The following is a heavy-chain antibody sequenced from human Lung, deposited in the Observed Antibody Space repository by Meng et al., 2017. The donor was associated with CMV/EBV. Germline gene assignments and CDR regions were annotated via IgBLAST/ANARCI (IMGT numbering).Heavy chain of an antibody. CDR2: IRHSGDIT. CDR3: ARQYSSSYYSDY. V-gene: IGHV4-34*01. CDR1: GGSLSGYY. D-gene: IGHD6-6*01. Sequence: SQXXSLTCGIYGGSLSGYYWSWIRQTPGKGLEWIGEIRHSGDITNYNPSLKSQVTISIDTSKKQFSLKLSAVTAADTAVYYCARQYSSSYYSDYWGQGTLVTVSS. J-gene: IGHJ4*02.